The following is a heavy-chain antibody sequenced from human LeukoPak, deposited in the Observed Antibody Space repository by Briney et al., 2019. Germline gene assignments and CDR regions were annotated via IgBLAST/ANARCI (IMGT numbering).Heavy chain of an antibody. CDR2: ISSSSSTV. Sequence: GGSLRLSCAASGFSFSTYSMNWIRQAPGKGLEWVSYISSSSSTVYYADSVKGRFTISRDNAKSSLYLQMNSLRAEDTAVYYCARDRGYCSSTTCRLYYFDYWGQRTLVTVSS. CDR1: GFSFSTYS. CDR3: ARDRGYCSSTTCRLYYFDY. J-gene: IGHJ4*02. V-gene: IGHV3-48*01. D-gene: IGHD2-2*01.